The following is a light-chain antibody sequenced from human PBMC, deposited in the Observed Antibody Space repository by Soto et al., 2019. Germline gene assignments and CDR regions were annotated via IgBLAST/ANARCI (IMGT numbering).Light chain of an antibody. CDR2: GPS. Sequence: EIVMTQSPATLSVSPGERATLSCRASQSVSSSLAWYQQKPGQAPRLLIYGPSTRAAGIPARFSGSGSGTEFTLTISSLQSEDFATYYCLQHNSYPRTFGQGTKLEIK. V-gene: IGKV3-15*01. J-gene: IGKJ2*01. CDR3: LQHNSYPRT. CDR1: QSVSSS.